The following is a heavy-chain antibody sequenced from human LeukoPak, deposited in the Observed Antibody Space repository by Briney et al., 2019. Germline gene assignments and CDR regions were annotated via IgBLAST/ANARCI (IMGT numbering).Heavy chain of an antibody. V-gene: IGHV1-69*04. Sequence: SVKVSCKASGGTFSSYAISWVRQAPGQGLEWMGRIIPILGIASYAQKFQGRVTITADKSTSTAYMELSSLRSEDTAVYYCAGGLAANNNWFDPWGQGTLVTVSS. D-gene: IGHD6-13*01. J-gene: IGHJ5*02. CDR1: GGTFSSYA. CDR3: AGGLAANNNWFDP. CDR2: IIPILGIA.